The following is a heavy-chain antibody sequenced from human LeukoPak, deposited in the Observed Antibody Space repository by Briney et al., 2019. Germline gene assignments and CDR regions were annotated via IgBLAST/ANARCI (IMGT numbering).Heavy chain of an antibody. V-gene: IGHV4-39*01. D-gene: IGHD2-8*01. CDR2: IYYSGST. J-gene: IGHJ4*02. CDR3: ARGLMVYATFDY. Sequence: SETLSLTCTVSGGSISSSSYYWGWIRQPPGKGLEWIGSIYYSGSTYYNPSLKSRVTISVDTSKNQFSLKLSSVTAADTAVYYCARGLMVYATFDYWGQGTLVTVSS. CDR1: GGSISSSSYY.